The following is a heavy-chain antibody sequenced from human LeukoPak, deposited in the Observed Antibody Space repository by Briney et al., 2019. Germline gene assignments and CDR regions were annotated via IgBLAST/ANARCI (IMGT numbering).Heavy chain of an antibody. CDR1: GFAYEDFA. Sequence: PGGSLGLSCAASGFAYEDFAMAWVRQGPGKGLEWVAGISWNSDAIGYAGSVKGRFIISRDNARKSMYLQMNSLRVEDTALYYCAKGRTTRYLDWLSRTGGDFDFWGQGILVTVSS. CDR3: AKGRTTRYLDWLSRTGGDFDF. CDR2: ISWNSDAI. V-gene: IGHV3-9*01. D-gene: IGHD3-9*01. J-gene: IGHJ4*02.